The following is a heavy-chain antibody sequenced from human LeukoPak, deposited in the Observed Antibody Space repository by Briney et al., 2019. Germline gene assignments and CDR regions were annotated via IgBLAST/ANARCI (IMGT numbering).Heavy chain of an antibody. CDR3: ARGRGSGWPFDY. D-gene: IGHD6-19*01. V-gene: IGHV3-66*01. Sequence: GGSLRLSCAGSGFTVSSNYMSWVRQAPGKWLEWVSVIYSGGSTYYATSMKGRFTISRDSSENTMYLKMNSLRAEDTAVYYCARGRGSGWPFDYWGQGTLVTVSS. J-gene: IGHJ4*02. CDR2: IYSGGST. CDR1: GFTVSSNY.